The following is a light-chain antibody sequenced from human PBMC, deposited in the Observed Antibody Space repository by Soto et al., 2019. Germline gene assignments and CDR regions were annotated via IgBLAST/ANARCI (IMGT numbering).Light chain of an antibody. V-gene: IGKV1-39*01. CDR2: DAS. Sequence: DIQMTQSPSSLSASVGERVNITCRASRSISTFLNWYQHKPGTAPKLLIYDASRLQSGVPSRFSGSASGTDFTLTIGSLRPEDVATYYRQQSDSIPTFGGGTKVEI. J-gene: IGKJ4*01. CDR3: QQSDSIPT. CDR1: RSISTF.